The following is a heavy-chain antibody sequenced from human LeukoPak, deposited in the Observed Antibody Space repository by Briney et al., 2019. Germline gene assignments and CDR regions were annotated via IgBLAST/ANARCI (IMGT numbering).Heavy chain of an antibody. CDR1: GFIFSNYA. CDR3: ARGWMVKYYFDY. V-gene: IGHV3-23*01. Sequence: GGSLRLSCAASGFIFSNYAMAWVRQTPGKGLEWVSAISGSGLRTNYADSARGRFIISRDNSKNTVGLQIDSLRAEDTAIYYCARGWMVKYYFDYWGQGTLVTVSS. J-gene: IGHJ4*02. CDR2: ISGSGLRT. D-gene: IGHD6-19*01.